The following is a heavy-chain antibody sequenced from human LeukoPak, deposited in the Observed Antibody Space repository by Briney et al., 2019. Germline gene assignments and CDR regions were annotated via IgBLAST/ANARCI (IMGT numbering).Heavy chain of an antibody. CDR3: ARNRGGTGRYFQD. CDR2: IDPNSGGT. D-gene: IGHD1-26*01. CDR1: GYTFTGYY. V-gene: IGHV1-2*02. J-gene: IGHJ1*01. Sequence: GASVKVSCKASGYTFTGYYIHWVRQAPGQGLEWMGWIDPNSGGTKYAQKFQGRVTMTRDTSINTAYMELNRLISDDTAVYYCARNRGGTGRYFQDWGQGTLVTVPS.